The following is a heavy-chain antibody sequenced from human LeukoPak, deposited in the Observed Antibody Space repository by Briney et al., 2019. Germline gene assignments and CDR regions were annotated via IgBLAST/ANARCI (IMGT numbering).Heavy chain of an antibody. CDR3: AKRSAGRPLDY. J-gene: IGHJ4*02. CDR1: GFTFSNDA. CDR2: ISGSGVST. Sequence: GGSLRLSCAASGFTFSNDAMSWVRQAPGKGLEWVSGISGSGVSTYYADSVKGRFSISRDNSKNTLYLQVNSLRAEDTAVYYCAKRSAGRPLDYWGQGTLVTVSS. V-gene: IGHV3-23*01.